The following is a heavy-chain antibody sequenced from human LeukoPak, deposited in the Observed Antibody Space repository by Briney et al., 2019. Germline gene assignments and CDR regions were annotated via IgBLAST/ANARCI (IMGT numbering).Heavy chain of an antibody. CDR1: GFTLSSYE. V-gene: IGHV3-48*03. CDR3: AELGISMIGGV. Sequence: PGGSLRPSCALSGFTLSSYEMTWVRQAPGKGLKWVSYISSSGSTIDYADSVKGRFTISRDNAKHPLYLQVNSMRAEDTAVYYCAELGISMIGGVWGKGTTVTISS. D-gene: IGHD3-10*02. CDR2: ISSSGSTI. J-gene: IGHJ6*04.